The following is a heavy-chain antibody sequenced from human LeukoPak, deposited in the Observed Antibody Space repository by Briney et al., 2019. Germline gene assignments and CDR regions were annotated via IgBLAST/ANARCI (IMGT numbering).Heavy chain of an antibody. V-gene: IGHV1-69*13. J-gene: IGHJ6*02. Sequence: SVKVSCKASGGTFSSYAISWVRQAPGQGLEWMGGIIPIFGTGNYAQKFQGRVTITADESTSTAYMELSSLRSEDTAVYYCARGYYDSSGYYYVYAHYGMDVWGQGTTVTVSS. CDR2: IIPIFGTG. CDR1: GGTFSSYA. CDR3: ARGYYDSSGYYYVYAHYGMDV. D-gene: IGHD3-22*01.